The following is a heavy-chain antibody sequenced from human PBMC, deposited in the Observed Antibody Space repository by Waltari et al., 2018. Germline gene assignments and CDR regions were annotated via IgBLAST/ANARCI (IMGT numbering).Heavy chain of an antibody. CDR2: ISWNSGSI. CDR1: GFTFDAYA. Sequence: EVQLVESGGGLVQPGRSLRLSCAASGFTFDAYAMHWVRQAPGKGLEWVSGISWNSGSIGYADSVKGRFTISRDNAKNSLYLQMNSLRAEDTALYYCASFQHWGQGTLVTVSS. CDR3: ASFQH. J-gene: IGHJ1*01. V-gene: IGHV3-9*01.